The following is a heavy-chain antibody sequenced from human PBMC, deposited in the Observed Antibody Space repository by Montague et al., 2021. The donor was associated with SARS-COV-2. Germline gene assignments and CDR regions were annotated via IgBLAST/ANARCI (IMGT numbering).Heavy chain of an antibody. D-gene: IGHD3-22*01. Sequence: SETLSLTCTVSGGSNSSSSYYWGWIRQPPGKGLEWIGYIYYSGSTYYNPSLKSRVTISVDTSKNQFSLKLSSVTAADTAVYYCAGEIVVVTQTYHYGMDVWGQGTTVTVSS. V-gene: IGHV4-39*07. CDR3: AGEIVVVTQTYHYGMDV. J-gene: IGHJ6*02. CDR2: IYYSGST. CDR1: GGSNSSSSYY.